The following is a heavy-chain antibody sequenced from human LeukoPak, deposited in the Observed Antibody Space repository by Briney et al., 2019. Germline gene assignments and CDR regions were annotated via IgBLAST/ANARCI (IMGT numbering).Heavy chain of an antibody. J-gene: IGHJ4*02. V-gene: IGHV3-53*01. Sequence: GGSLRLSCAASGFTVSSNYMSWVRQAPGKGLEWVSVIYSGGSTYHADSVKGRFTISRDNSKNTLYLQMNCLRAEDTAVYYCARPRIWFGNTLEDYWGQGTLVTVSS. CDR1: GFTVSSNY. CDR2: IYSGGST. D-gene: IGHD3-10*01. CDR3: ARPRIWFGNTLEDY.